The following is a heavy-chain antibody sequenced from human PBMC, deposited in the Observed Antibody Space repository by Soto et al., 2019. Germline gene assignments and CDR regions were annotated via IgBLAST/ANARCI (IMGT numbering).Heavy chain of an antibody. CDR1: GFTFSSYW. Sequence: GGSLRLSCAASGFTFSSYWMSWVRQAPGKGLEWVANIKQDGSVKYYVDSVKGRFTISRDNAKNSLYLQMNSLRAEDTAVYYCAREQIQLWPKDYYYYMDVWGKGTTVTVSS. V-gene: IGHV3-7*01. CDR2: IKQDGSVK. J-gene: IGHJ6*03. CDR3: AREQIQLWPKDYYYYMDV. D-gene: IGHD5-18*01.